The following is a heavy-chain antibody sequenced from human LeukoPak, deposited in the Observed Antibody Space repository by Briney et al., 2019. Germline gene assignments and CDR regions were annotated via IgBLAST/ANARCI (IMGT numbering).Heavy chain of an antibody. V-gene: IGHV1-69*13. CDR1: GGTFSSYA. Sequence: ASVKVSCKASGGTFSSYAISWVRQAPGQGLEWMGGIISIFGTANYAQKFQGRVTITADESTSTAYMELSSLRSEDTAVYYCARDLLDYGDYGPFDYWGQGTLVTVSS. CDR3: ARDLLDYGDYGPFDY. CDR2: IISIFGTA. D-gene: IGHD4-17*01. J-gene: IGHJ4*02.